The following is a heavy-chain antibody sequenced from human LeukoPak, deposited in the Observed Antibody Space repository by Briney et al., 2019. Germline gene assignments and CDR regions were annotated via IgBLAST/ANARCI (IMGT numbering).Heavy chain of an antibody. CDR1: GFTFGDYA. V-gene: IGHV3-49*03. CDR3: ARDRFLNSSSPFDP. CDR2: IRSKAYGGTT. J-gene: IGHJ5*02. Sequence: GGSLRLSCTASGFTFGDYAMSWFRQAPGKGLEWVGFIRSKAYGGTTEYAASVKGRFTISRDDSKSIAYLQMNSLTTEDTAVYYCARDRFLNSSSPFDPWGQGTLVTVSS. D-gene: IGHD6-13*01.